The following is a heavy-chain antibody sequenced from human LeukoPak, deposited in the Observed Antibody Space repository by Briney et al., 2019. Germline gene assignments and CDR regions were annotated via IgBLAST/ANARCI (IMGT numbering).Heavy chain of an antibody. V-gene: IGHV4-38-2*02. Sequence: SETLSLTCTVSGYSISSGYYWGWIRQPPGKGLEWIGSIYHSGSTNYNPSLKSRVTISVDKSKNQFSLKLNSVTAADTAVYYCAANGWYAIDYWGQGTLVTVSS. J-gene: IGHJ4*02. CDR1: GYSISSGYY. CDR3: AANGWYAIDY. CDR2: IYHSGST. D-gene: IGHD6-19*01.